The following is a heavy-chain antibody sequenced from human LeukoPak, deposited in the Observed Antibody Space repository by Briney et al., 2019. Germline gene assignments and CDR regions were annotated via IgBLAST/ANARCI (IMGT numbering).Heavy chain of an antibody. CDR3: ARVRLLRFGEPGTVDY. CDR2: IYYSGST. CDR1: GGSISGGDYY. J-gene: IGHJ4*02. V-gene: IGHV4-30-4*08. Sequence: SETLSLTCTVSGGSISGGDYYWSWIRQPPGKGLEWIGYIYYSGSTYYNPSLKSRVTISVDTSKNQFSLKLSSVTAADTAVYYCARVRLLRFGEPGTVDYWGQGTLVTVSS. D-gene: IGHD3-10*01.